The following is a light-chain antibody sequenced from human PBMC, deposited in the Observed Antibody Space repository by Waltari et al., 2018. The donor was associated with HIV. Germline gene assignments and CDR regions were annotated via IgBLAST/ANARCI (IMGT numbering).Light chain of an antibody. Sequence: QAVVTQEPSLTVSPGGTVTLTCGSSTGAVTSGPYPYWFQQKPGQAPRTLIYETSNKHSWTPARFSGSLLGGKATLTLSGAQPEDEAEYYCLLSYSGAWVFGGGTKLTVL. CDR3: LLSYSGAWV. J-gene: IGLJ3*02. CDR1: TGAVTSGPY. CDR2: ETS. V-gene: IGLV7-46*01.